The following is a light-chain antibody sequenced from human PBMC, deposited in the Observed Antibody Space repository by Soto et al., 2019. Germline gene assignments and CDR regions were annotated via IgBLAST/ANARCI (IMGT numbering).Light chain of an antibody. CDR1: SSDVGGYNY. CDR3: CSYTSSSPYVV. V-gene: IGLV2-14*01. CDR2: DVS. J-gene: IGLJ2*01. Sequence: QSALTQPASVSGSPGQSITISCTGTSSDVGGYNYVSWYQQHPGKAPKLMIYDVSNRPSGVSNRFSGSKSGNTASLTISGLQAEDEADYYCCSYTSSSPYVVFGGGTKVTVL.